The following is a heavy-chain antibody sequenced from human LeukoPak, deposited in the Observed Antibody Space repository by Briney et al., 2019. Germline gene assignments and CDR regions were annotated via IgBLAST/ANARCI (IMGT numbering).Heavy chain of an antibody. CDR3: ARDLGVAGPEAY. V-gene: IGHV1-69*04. CDR1: GGTFSSYA. J-gene: IGHJ4*02. Sequence: GASVKVSCKASGGTFSSYAISWVRQAPGQGLEWMGRIIPILGIANYAQKFQGRVTITADKSTSTAYMELSSLRSEDTAVYYCARDLGVAGPEAYWGQGTLVTVSS. CDR2: IIPILGIA. D-gene: IGHD6-19*01.